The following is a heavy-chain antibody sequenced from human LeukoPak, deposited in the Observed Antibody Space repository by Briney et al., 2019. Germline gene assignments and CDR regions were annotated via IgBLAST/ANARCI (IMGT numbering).Heavy chain of an antibody. D-gene: IGHD3-16*01. CDR3: ARDWARRYFDY. CDR1: GFTFSSYG. CDR2: ISYDGSNK. V-gene: IGHV3-30*03. Sequence: GGSLRLSCAASGFTFSSYGMHWVRQAPGKGLEWVAVISYDGSNKYYADSVKGRFTISRDNSKNTLYLQMNSLRAEDTAVYYCARDWARRYFDYWGQGTLVTVSS. J-gene: IGHJ4*02.